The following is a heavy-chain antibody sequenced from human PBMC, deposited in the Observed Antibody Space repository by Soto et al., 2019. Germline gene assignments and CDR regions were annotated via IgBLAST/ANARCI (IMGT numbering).Heavy chain of an antibody. CDR2: IYYSGST. CDR1: GGSISSSSYY. J-gene: IGHJ3*02. CDR3: ARQHPRGVGPAATDDVFNI. D-gene: IGHD2-2*01. V-gene: IGHV4-39*01. Sequence: PSEILSLTCTVSGGSISSSSYYWGWIRQPPGKGLEWIGGIYYSGSTYYNPSLKSRVTISVDTSKNQFSLKLSSVTAADTAVYYCARQHPRGVGPAATDDVFNIGGQGKMVTVPS.